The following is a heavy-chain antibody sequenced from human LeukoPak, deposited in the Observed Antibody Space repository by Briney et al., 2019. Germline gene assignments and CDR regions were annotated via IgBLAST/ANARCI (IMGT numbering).Heavy chain of an antibody. CDR3: AKAAVATGYHYTYYMDV. D-gene: IGHD1-1*01. Sequence: PGGSLRLSCATSGFTFTNYGMHCVRQAPGKGLEWVAFIRYDETKEFYADSVKGRFTVSRDNSKSTLYLQMNSLRPEDTGVYCCAKAAVATGYHYTYYMDVWGKGTTVTIS. CDR1: GFTFTNYG. CDR2: IRYDETKE. J-gene: IGHJ6*03. V-gene: IGHV3-30*02.